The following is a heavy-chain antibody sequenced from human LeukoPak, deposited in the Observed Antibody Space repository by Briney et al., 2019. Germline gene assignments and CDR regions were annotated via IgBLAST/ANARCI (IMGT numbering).Heavy chain of an antibody. CDR2: IRQDGNEK. CDR3: AREGAYGGTTRGYDAFDI. Sequence: AGGSLRLSCAASGFTFSSYSMNWVRQAPGKGLEWVANIRQDGNEKYYVDSVRGRFTISRDNAKNSLYLQMNSLRAEEMAVYYCAREGAYGGTTRGYDAFDIWGQGTVVTVSS. V-gene: IGHV3-7*01. J-gene: IGHJ3*02. D-gene: IGHD2/OR15-2a*01. CDR1: GFTFSSYS.